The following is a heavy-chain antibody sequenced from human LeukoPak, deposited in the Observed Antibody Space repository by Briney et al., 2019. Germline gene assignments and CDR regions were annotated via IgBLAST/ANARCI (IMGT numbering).Heavy chain of an antibody. CDR2: ISGSGGST. CDR3: AKAPAVTMIVVVIPPGMDV. D-gene: IGHD3-22*01. J-gene: IGHJ6*02. CDR1: GFTFSSYA. V-gene: IGHV3-23*01. Sequence: GGSLRLSCAASGFTFSSYAMSWVRQAPGKGLEWVSAISGSGGSTYYADSVKGRFTISRDNSKNTLYLQMNSLRAEDTAVYYCAKAPAVTMIVVVIPPGMDVWGQGTTVTVSS.